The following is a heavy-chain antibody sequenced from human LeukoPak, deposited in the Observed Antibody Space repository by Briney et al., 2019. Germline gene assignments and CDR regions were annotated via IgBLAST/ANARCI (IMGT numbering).Heavy chain of an antibody. Sequence: PGRSLRLSCAASGFTFSSYSMNWVRQAPGKGLEWVSYISSASGSIYYADSVKGRSTISRDNAKNSLFLQMNSLRAEDTAVYYCARLPAYCSSTSCYYDYWGQGTLVTVSS. CDR1: GFTFSSYS. CDR3: ARLPAYCSSTSCYYDY. D-gene: IGHD2-2*01. J-gene: IGHJ4*02. V-gene: IGHV3-48*04. CDR2: ISSASGSI.